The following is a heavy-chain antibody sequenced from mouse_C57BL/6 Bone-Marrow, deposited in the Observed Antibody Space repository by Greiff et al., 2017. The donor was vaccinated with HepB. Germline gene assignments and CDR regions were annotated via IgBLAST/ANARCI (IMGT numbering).Heavy chain of an antibody. Sequence: EVQLQQSGPELVKPGASVKISCKASGYTFTDYYMNWVKQSHGKSLEWIGDINPNNGGTSYNQKFKGKATLTVDKSSSTAYMELRSLTSEDSAVYYCARWDYGSSYWYFDVWGRGTTVTVSA. V-gene: IGHV1-26*01. J-gene: IGHJ1*03. CDR2: INPNNGGT. D-gene: IGHD1-1*01. CDR3: ARWDYGSSYWYFDV. CDR1: GYTFTDYY.